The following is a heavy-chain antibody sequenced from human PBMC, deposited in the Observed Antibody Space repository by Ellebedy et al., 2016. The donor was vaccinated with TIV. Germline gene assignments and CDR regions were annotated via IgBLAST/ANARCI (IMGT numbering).Heavy chain of an antibody. D-gene: IGHD4-17*01. CDR3: AREDYGDYEDPRNWFDP. V-gene: IGHV1-3*01. J-gene: IGHJ5*02. CDR2: INAGNGNT. CDR1: GYTFTSYA. Sequence: ASVKVSCXASGYTFTSYAMHWVRQAPGQRLEWMGWINAGNGNTKYSQKFQGRVTITRDTSASTAYMELSSLRSEDTAVYYCAREDYGDYEDPRNWFDPWGQGTLVTVSS.